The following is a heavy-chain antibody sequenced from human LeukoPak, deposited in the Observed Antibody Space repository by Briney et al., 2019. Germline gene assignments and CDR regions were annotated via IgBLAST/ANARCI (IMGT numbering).Heavy chain of an antibody. CDR2: ISYDGSNK. Sequence: QTGGSLRLSCAASGFTFGSYAMHWVRQAPGKGLEWVAVISYDGSNKYYADSVKGRFTISRDNSKNTLYLQMNSLRAEDTAVYYCARGPMVRGVIISFFDYWGQGTLVTVSS. V-gene: IGHV3-30-3*01. D-gene: IGHD3-10*01. CDR3: ARGPMVRGVIISFFDY. J-gene: IGHJ4*02. CDR1: GFTFGSYA.